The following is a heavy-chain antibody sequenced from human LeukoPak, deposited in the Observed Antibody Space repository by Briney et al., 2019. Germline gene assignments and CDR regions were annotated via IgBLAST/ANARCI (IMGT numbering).Heavy chain of an antibody. V-gene: IGHV4-34*01. CDR2: INHSGST. J-gene: IGHJ4*02. CDR1: GGPFSGYY. CDR3: AARQRRGYSYGPYYFDY. D-gene: IGHD5-18*01. Sequence: SETLSLTCAVYGGPFSGYYWSWIRQPPGKGLEWIGDINHSGSTNYNPSLKSRVTISVDTSKCQFSLKLSSVTAADTAVYYCAARQRRGYSYGPYYFDYWGQGTLVTVSS.